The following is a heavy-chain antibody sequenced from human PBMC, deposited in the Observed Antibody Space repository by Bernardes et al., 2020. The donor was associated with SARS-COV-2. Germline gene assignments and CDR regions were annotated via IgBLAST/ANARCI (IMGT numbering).Heavy chain of an antibody. Sequence: SNTLQVICNFSGASITSNGYSWSWIRQTPGKGLEYIGYVYHTRSSFYNPSLKSRVTISLDRSKNQFSLQLTSVSAADTALYFCARERIWIDQWGQGFRVTVSS. J-gene: IGHJ4*01. D-gene: IGHD3-3*01. CDR3: ARERIWIDQ. V-gene: IGHV4-30-2*01. CDR2: VYHTRSS. CDR1: GASITSNGYS.